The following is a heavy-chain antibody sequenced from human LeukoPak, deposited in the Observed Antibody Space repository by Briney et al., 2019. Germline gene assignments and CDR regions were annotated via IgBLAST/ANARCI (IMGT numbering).Heavy chain of an antibody. CDR2: IYYSGST. V-gene: IGHV4-30-4*01. CDR3: VRVSRGGSGSGAFDI. D-gene: IGHD3-10*01. Sequence: SQTLSLTCSVSNGSISSDDSYWSWIRQSPGKGLEWIAYIYYSGSTHSTPSLKSRVTMSVDTSKNQFSLKLTSVTAADTAVYYCVRVSRGGSGSGAFDIWGQGTMVTVSS. CDR1: NGSISSDDSY. J-gene: IGHJ3*02.